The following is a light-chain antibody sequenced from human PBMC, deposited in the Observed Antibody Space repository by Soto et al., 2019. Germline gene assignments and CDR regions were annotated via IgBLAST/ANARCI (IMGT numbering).Light chain of an antibody. CDR2: GAS. J-gene: IGKJ1*01. Sequence: EIVMTQSPAILSVSPGERATLSCRASQSVASRLAWYQHTPGQAHRLLIYGASTRATDIPARFSGSGSGTEFTLTITSLQSEDFAVYYCQPYNDWPRTFCQGTKVDI. CDR3: QPYNDWPRT. CDR1: QSVASR. V-gene: IGKV3-15*01.